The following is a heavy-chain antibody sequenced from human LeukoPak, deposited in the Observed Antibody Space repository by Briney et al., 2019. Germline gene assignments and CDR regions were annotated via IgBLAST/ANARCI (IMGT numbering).Heavy chain of an antibody. D-gene: IGHD6-19*01. CDR2: IYSSGST. V-gene: IGHV4-59*01. CDR3: ARVTKEWLGPGY. J-gene: IGHJ4*02. CDR1: GGSISSDI. Sequence: SETLSLTCTVSGGSISSDIWCWSWQSPRKGLGWVCYIYSSGSTNSNPSLKSRLTMSIDTSKKQFSLKLSSVTAADTGVYYCARVTKEWLGPGYWGQGTLVTVSS.